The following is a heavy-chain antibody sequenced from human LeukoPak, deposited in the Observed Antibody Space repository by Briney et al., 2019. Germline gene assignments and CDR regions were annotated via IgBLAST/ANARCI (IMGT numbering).Heavy chain of an antibody. J-gene: IGHJ4*02. D-gene: IGHD6-19*01. CDR3: ATLLYSSGWYYFDY. CDR2: FDPEDGET. V-gene: IGHV1-24*01. CDR1: GYTLTELS. Sequence: ASVKVSCKVSGYTLTELSMHWVRQAPGKGLEWMGGFDPEDGETIYAQKFQGRVTMTEDTSTDTAYMELSSLRSEDTAVYYCATLLYSSGWYYFDYWGRGTLVTVSS.